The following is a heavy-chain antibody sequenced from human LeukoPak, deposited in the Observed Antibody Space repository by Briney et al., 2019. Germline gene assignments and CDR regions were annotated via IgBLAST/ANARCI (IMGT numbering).Heavy chain of an antibody. Sequence: PGGSLRLSCAASGFTFSTYAMNWVRQAPGKGLEWVSVISGSGDSTYYADSVKGRFTISRDNSKNTLYLQMNSLRAEDTAVYYCAKAGYYYGSGSYRLDYWGQGSLVTVSS. J-gene: IGHJ4*02. CDR2: ISGSGDST. D-gene: IGHD3-10*01. V-gene: IGHV3-23*01. CDR1: GFTFSTYA. CDR3: AKAGYYYGSGSYRLDY.